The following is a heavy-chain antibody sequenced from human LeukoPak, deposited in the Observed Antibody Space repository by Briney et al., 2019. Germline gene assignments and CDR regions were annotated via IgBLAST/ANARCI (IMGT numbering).Heavy chain of an antibody. V-gene: IGHV5-51*01. CDR3: ARRLNYYYGMDV. CDR1: EYSFTSYW. CDR2: IYPGDSDS. J-gene: IGHJ6*02. Sequence: GESLKISCKGSEYSFTSYWIGWVRQMPGKGLEWTGIIYPGDSDSRYSPSFQGQVTISADKSSSTAYLQWSSLKASDTAMYYGARRLNYYYGMDVWGQGTTVTVSS.